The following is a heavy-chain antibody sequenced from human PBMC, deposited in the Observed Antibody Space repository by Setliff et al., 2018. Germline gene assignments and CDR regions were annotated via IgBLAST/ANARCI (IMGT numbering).Heavy chain of an antibody. D-gene: IGHD2-8*01. CDR2: IIPIFGTA. CDR1: GYTFSNYY. V-gene: IGHV1-69*05. Sequence: GASVKVSCKASGYTFSNYYMHWVRQAPGQGLEWMGGIIPIFGTANYAQKFQGRVTITTDESTSTAYMELSSLRSEDTAVYYCARERVYATSGGYYYYYGMDVWGQGTTVTVSS. J-gene: IGHJ6*02. CDR3: ARERVYATSGGYYYYYGMDV.